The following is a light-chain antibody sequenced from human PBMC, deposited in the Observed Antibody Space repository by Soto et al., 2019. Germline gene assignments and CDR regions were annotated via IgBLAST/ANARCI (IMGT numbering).Light chain of an antibody. V-gene: IGKV3-15*01. Sequence: EIVLTQSPATLSMSPGERATLSCRASQSLNRDLAWYQQKPGQSPRLLIFGASIRATGIPARFSGSGSGTEFTLTIGSLQSEDCALYYCQQYNNWPGTFGQGTKVDNK. CDR3: QQYNNWPGT. J-gene: IGKJ1*01. CDR1: QSLNRD. CDR2: GAS.